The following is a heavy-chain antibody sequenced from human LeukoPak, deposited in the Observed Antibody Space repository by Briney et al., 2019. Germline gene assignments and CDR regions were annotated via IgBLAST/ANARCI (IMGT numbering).Heavy chain of an antibody. CDR3: ARDLDY. Sequence: PGGSLRLSCAASGFTFSSYSMSWVRQAPGKGLEWVANINQDGSEKHYVDSVKGRFTISRDNAKNSLYLQMNSLRVEDTAVYYCARDLDYWGQGTLVTVSS. CDR2: INQDGSEK. J-gene: IGHJ4*02. CDR1: GFTFSSYS. V-gene: IGHV3-7*01.